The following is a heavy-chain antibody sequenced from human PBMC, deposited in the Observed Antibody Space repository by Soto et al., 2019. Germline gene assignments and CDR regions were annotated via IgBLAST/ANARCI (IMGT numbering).Heavy chain of an antibody. CDR3: ARALGGGAAAGIGGN. Sequence: QVQLVQSGAEVKKPGSSVKVSCKASGGTFSSYAISWVRQAPGQGLGWMGGIIPIFGTGNYAQKFQGRVTITADESTSTAYMELSSVRSEDTAVYYCARALGGGAAAGIGGNWGQGTLVTVSS. CDR2: IIPIFGTG. V-gene: IGHV1-69*01. CDR1: GGTFSSYA. J-gene: IGHJ4*02. D-gene: IGHD6-13*01.